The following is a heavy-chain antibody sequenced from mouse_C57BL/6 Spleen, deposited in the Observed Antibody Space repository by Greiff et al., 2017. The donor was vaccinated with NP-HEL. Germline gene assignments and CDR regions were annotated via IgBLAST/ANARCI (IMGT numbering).Heavy chain of an antibody. CDR2: IRNKANGYTT. Sequence: EVKLMESGGGLVQPGGSLSLSCAASGFTFTDYYMSWVRQPPGKALEWLGFIRNKANGYTTEYSASVKGRFTISRDNSQSILYLQMNALRAEDSATYYCARSNYGSSYVGAYWGQGTLVTVSA. CDR1: GFTFTDYY. V-gene: IGHV7-3*01. D-gene: IGHD1-1*01. J-gene: IGHJ3*01. CDR3: ARSNYGSSYVGAY.